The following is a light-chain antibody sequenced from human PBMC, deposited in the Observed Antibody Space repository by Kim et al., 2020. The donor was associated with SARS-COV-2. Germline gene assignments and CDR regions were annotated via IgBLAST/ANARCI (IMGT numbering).Light chain of an antibody. Sequence: SASVGDRVIITGRASQSLSRSVAWYQQKPGKAPELLIYEASSLQSGVPSRFRGSGSGTEFTLTISSLQPDDFATYYCQHYRGYWMFGQGTKVDIK. CDR3: QHYRGYWM. V-gene: IGKV1-5*03. J-gene: IGKJ1*01. CDR2: EAS. CDR1: QSLSRS.